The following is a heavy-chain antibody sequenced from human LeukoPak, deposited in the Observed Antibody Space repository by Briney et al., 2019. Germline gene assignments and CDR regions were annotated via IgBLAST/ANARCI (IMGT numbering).Heavy chain of an antibody. CDR1: GFTFSTYV. Sequence: GRSLRLSCAASGFTFSTYVMYWVRQAPGKGLEWVAVISYDGSNKYYADSVKGRFTISRDNSKNTLYLQMNSLRAEDTAVYYCARDPSALRMIVVVITYYFDYWGQGTLVTVSS. CDR3: ARDPSALRMIVVVITYYFDY. J-gene: IGHJ4*02. D-gene: IGHD3-22*01. V-gene: IGHV3-30-3*01. CDR2: ISYDGSNK.